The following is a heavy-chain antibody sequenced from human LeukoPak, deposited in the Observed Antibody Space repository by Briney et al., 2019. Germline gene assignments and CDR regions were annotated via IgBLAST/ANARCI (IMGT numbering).Heavy chain of an antibody. CDR2: ISGSSGNT. D-gene: IGHD4-11*01. CDR3: ARGTVSGADYYYMDV. J-gene: IGHJ6*03. Sequence: ASVKVSCKASGYTFTSYGINWVRQAPGQGLEWMGWISGSSGNTKYAQKLRGRVTMTTDTSTRTAYMELRSLTSDDTAVYYCARGTVSGADYYYMDVWGKGTTVTVSS. V-gene: IGHV1-18*01. CDR1: GYTFTSYG.